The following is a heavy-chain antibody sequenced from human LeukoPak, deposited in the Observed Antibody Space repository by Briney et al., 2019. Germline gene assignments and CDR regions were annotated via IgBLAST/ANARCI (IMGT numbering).Heavy chain of an antibody. CDR1: GGSISSGGYS. V-gene: IGHV4-30-2*01. CDR2: IYHSGST. Sequence: SETLSLTCAVSGGSISSGGYSWSWIRQPPGKGLEWIGYIYHSGSTYYNPSLTSRVTMSVDTSKNQFSLKLDSVTEIDTAMYYCARNQAVAANRGAFDIWGQGTMVTVSS. D-gene: IGHD6-19*01. J-gene: IGHJ3*02. CDR3: ARNQAVAANRGAFDI.